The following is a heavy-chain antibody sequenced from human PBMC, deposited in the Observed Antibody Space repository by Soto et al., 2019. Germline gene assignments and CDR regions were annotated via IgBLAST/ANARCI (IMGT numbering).Heavy chain of an antibody. D-gene: IGHD3-22*01. J-gene: IGHJ3*02. V-gene: IGHV1-18*01. CDR1: GYTFTSYG. CDR2: ISAYNGNT. Sequence: GASVKVSCKASGYTFTSYGISWVRQAPGQGLEWMGWISAYNGNTNYAQKLQGRVTMTTDTSTSTAYMELRSLRSDDTAVYYCARDITMIVVVTPDAFDIWGQGTMVTVSS. CDR3: ARDITMIVVVTPDAFDI.